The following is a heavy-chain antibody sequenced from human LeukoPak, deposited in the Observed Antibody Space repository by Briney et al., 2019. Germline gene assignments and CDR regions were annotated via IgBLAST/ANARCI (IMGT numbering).Heavy chain of an antibody. D-gene: IGHD6-19*01. Sequence: PSGTLSLTCAVYGGSFSGYYWTWVRQPPGKGLEWIGEINHSRSTNYNPSLKSRVTISVDTSTNQFSLRLSSLTAADTAVYYCARGWRESRGWHVDSWGQGTLVTVSS. J-gene: IGHJ4*02. CDR1: GGSFSGYY. V-gene: IGHV4-34*01. CDR3: ARGWRESRGWHVDS. CDR2: INHSRST.